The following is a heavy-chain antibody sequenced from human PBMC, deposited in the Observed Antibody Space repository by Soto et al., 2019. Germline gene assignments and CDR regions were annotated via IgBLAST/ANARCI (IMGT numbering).Heavy chain of an antibody. CDR3: AKDTEDMDV. CDR2: ISSDGSNE. CDR1: GFIFSSYG. J-gene: IGHJ6*03. Sequence: QVQLVESGGGVVQPGRSLRLSCAASGFIFSSYGMHWVRQAPGKGLEWVALISSDGSNEYYADSVKGRFTISRDNSKNTLYLQVNSLRAEDTAVYYCAKDTEDMDVWGKGTTVTVSS. V-gene: IGHV3-30*18.